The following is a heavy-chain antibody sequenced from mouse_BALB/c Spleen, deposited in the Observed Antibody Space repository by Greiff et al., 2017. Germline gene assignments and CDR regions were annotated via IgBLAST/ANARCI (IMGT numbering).Heavy chain of an antibody. V-gene: IGHV5-12-2*01. J-gene: IGHJ4*01. CDR3: AREIRNAMDY. Sequence: EVMLVESGGGLVQPGGSLKLSCAASGFTFSSYTMSWVRQTPEKRLEWVAYISNGGGSTYYPDTVKGRFTISRDNAKNTLYLQMSSLKSEDTAMYYCAREIRNAMDYWGQGTSVTVSS. D-gene: IGHD2-4*01. CDR1: GFTFSSYT. CDR2: ISNGGGST.